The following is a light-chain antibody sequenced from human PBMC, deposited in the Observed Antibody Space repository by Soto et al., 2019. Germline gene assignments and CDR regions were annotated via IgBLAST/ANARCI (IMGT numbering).Light chain of an antibody. CDR3: CSYAGSYTNWV. V-gene: IGLV2-11*01. CDR2: AVS. J-gene: IGLJ3*02. Sequence: QSALTQPRSVSGSPGQSVTISCTGTRSDVGGFNYVSWYQQHPGKAPKLMIYAVSKRPSGVPDRFSGSRSGNTASLTISGLQAEDEADYYCCSYAGSYTNWVFGGGTKLTV. CDR1: RSDVGGFNY.